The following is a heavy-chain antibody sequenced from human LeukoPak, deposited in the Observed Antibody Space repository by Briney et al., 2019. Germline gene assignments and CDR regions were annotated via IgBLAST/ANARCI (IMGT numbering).Heavy chain of an antibody. V-gene: IGHV3-23*01. CDR2: VSTSGAST. J-gene: IGHJ4*02. D-gene: IGHD4-11*01. Sequence: PGGSVRLSCAASGFTFTSHAMSWVRQAPGKGLEWVSAVSTSGASTYYADSVKGRFAISRDNSKNTLYLQMNSLRAEDTAVYYCAKGEDSDSDIDYWGQGTLVTLSS. CDR1: GFTFTSHA. CDR3: AKGEDSDSDIDY.